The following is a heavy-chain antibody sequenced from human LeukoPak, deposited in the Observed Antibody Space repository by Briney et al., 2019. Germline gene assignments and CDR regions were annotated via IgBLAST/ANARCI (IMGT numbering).Heavy chain of an antibody. D-gene: IGHD5-18*01. V-gene: IGHV3-66*01. CDR1: RFTVSSNY. CDR2: IYSSGST. J-gene: IGHJ4*02. CDR3: AKDHGGLRGYSYGADY. Sequence: PGGSLRLSCAASRFTVSSNYMSWVRQAPGKGLEWVSFIYSSGSTYYSDSVRGRFTISRDNSNNTLYLQMNSLRAEDTAVYYCAKDHGGLRGYSYGADYWGQGALVTVSS.